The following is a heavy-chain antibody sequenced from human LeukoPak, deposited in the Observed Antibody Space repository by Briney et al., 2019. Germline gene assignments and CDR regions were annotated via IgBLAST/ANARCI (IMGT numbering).Heavy chain of an antibody. D-gene: IGHD1-14*01. J-gene: IGHJ4*02. CDR1: GFTVSSNY. Sequence: GGSLRLSCAASGFTVSSNYMSWVRQAPGKGLEWVSVIYSGGSTYYADSVKGRFTISRHNSMNTLYLQMNSLRAEDTAVYYCARVRYLPGKDPIYWGQGTLVTVSS. V-gene: IGHV3-53*04. CDR2: IYSGGST. CDR3: ARVRYLPGKDPIY.